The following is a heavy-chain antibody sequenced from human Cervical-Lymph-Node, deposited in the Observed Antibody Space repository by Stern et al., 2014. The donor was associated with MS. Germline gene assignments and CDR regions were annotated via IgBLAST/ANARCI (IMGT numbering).Heavy chain of an antibody. V-gene: IGHV7-4-1*02. CDR3: ARGHRDYSSSPYFDY. CDR1: GYTFTNYT. D-gene: IGHD6-6*01. Sequence: QVQLVQSGSELKKPGASVKVSCKASGYTFTNYTMNWLRQAPGQGLEWMGWINTKTVNPTYAQGFTGRFVFSLDTSVSTAYLQISSLKTEDTAVYYCARGHRDYSSSPYFDYWGQGTLVTVSS. J-gene: IGHJ4*02. CDR2: INTKTVNP.